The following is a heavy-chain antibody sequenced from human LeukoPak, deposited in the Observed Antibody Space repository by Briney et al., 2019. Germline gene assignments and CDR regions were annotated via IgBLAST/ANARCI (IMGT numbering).Heavy chain of an antibody. J-gene: IGHJ6*02. CDR1: GFTFTTYW. V-gene: IGHV3-74*01. Sequence: GGSMRLSCAASGFTFTTYWMHWVRQAPGKGLVWVSHINSDGSITSYADSVKGRFTISRDNAKNTLYLQMNSLRAEDTAVYYCARDAVDTANAVWGQGTTVTVSS. CDR2: INSDGSIT. CDR3: ARDAVDTANAV. D-gene: IGHD5-18*01.